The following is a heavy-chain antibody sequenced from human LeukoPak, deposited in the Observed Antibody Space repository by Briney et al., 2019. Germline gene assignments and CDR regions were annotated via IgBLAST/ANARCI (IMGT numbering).Heavy chain of an antibody. D-gene: IGHD3-22*01. Sequence: TGGSLRLSCAASGFTFSDFAMSWVRQAPGKGLEWVSAISGSGGSTYFANSVKGRFTISRDNSENTLYLQMNSLGAEDTAVYYCTKTPTFYFDSSGYSALDYWGQGTLVTVSS. CDR2: ISGSGGST. CDR3: TKTPTFYFDSSGYSALDY. J-gene: IGHJ4*02. CDR1: GFTFSDFA. V-gene: IGHV3-23*01.